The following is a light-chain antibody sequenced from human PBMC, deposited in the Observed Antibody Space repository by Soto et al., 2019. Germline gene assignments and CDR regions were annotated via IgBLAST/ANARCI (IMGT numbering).Light chain of an antibody. V-gene: IGKV3-15*01. J-gene: IGKJ4*01. Sequence: EIVLTQSPATLSVSPGERATLSCRASQSVSSNLAWYQQIPGQAPSLLIYGASTRATGTPARFSGSGSGTEFTLTISSLQSEDFAVYYCQQYIRWPLTFGGGTKV. CDR1: QSVSSN. CDR3: QQYIRWPLT. CDR2: GAS.